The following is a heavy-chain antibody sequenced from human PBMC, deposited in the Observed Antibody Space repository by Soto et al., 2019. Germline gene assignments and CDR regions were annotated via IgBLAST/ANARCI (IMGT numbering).Heavy chain of an antibody. CDR1: GFTFSSYA. D-gene: IGHD2-21*01. CDR2: ISGSGGST. CDR3: SKMIFSPLIGNSDRFDY. V-gene: IGHV3-23*01. Sequence: PGGSLRLSCAASGFTFSSYAMSWVRQAPGKGLEWVSAISGSGGSTYHADSVKGRFTISRDNYKNTVYLQMNSLRAEDTAVYYCSKMIFSPLIGNSDRFDYWGQGTLVNVSS. J-gene: IGHJ4*02.